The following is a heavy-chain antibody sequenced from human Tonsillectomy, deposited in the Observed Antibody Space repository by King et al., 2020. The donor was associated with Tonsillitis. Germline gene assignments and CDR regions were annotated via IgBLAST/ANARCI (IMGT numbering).Heavy chain of an antibody. CDR2: IYYSGST. J-gene: IGHJ4*02. V-gene: IGHV4-39*07. Sequence: QLQESGPGLVKPSETLSLTCSVSGGSISSSSYYWGWIRQPPGKGLEWIGSIYYSGSTYYNPSLKSRVTISVDTSKNQFSLKLSPVTAADTAGYYCARLKKKFHYWGQGTLVTVSS. CDR3: ARLKKKFHY. CDR1: GGSISSSSYY.